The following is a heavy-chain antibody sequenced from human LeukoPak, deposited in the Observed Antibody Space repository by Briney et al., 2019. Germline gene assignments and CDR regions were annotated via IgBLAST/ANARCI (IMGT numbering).Heavy chain of an antibody. Sequence: GGSLRLSCAASGFTFSSYGMHWVRQAPGKGLEWVAVISYDGSNKYYADSVKGRFTISRDNSKNTLYLQMNSLRAEDTAVYYCAKSVLGYYGSGSRGYYYYGMDVWGQGTTVTVSS. CDR3: AKSVLGYYGSGSRGYYYYGMDV. CDR2: ISYDGSNK. D-gene: IGHD3-10*01. J-gene: IGHJ6*02. V-gene: IGHV3-30*18. CDR1: GFTFSSYG.